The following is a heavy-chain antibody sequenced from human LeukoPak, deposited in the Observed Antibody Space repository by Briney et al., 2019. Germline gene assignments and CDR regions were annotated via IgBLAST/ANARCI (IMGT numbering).Heavy chain of an antibody. D-gene: IGHD3-16*02. CDR2: IYYSGST. V-gene: IGHV4-30-4*01. CDR1: GGSISSGDYY. Sequence: SETLSLTCTVSGGSISSGDYYWSWIRQPPGKGLEWIGYIYYSGSTYYNPSLKSRVTISVDTSKNQFSLKLSSVTAADTAVYYCATITFGGVIVRDYWGQGTLVTVSS. CDR3: ATITFGGVIVRDY. J-gene: IGHJ4*02.